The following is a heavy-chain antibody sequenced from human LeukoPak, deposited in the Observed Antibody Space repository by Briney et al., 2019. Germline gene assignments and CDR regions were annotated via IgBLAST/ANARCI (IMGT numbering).Heavy chain of an antibody. CDR3: ARDLLFGYSGYDLYFDY. Sequence: ASVKVSFKASGYTFTSYYMHWVRQAPGQGREWMGLINQSGGSTSYTKKFQGRDTLTRDTSTSTVYMELSSLRSEDTAVYYCARDLLFGYSGYDLYFDYWGQGTLVTVSS. J-gene: IGHJ4*02. CDR1: GYTFTSYY. V-gene: IGHV1-46*01. D-gene: IGHD5-12*01. CDR2: INQSGGST.